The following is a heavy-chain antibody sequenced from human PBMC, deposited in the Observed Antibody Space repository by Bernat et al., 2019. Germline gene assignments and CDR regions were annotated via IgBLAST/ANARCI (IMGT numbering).Heavy chain of an antibody. D-gene: IGHD2-2*01. CDR1: GFTFSRYA. CDR3: ARDKGATSSYYIDY. J-gene: IGHJ4*02. V-gene: IGHV3-30-3*01. Sequence: QVQLVESGGGVVQPGRSLRLSCAASGFTFSRYAMHWVRQAPGKGLEWLIVISYDGSVKFYADSVKGRFTISKDSSKDALYLQMNSLRAEDTAVYFCARDKGATSSYYIDYWGQGALVTVSS. CDR2: ISYDGSVK.